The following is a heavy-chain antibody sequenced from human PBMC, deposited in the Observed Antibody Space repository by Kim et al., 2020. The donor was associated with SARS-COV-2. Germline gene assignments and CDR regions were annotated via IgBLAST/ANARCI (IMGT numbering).Heavy chain of an antibody. V-gene: IGHV4-4*09. Sequence: NYNPSLKSGVTISVDTTKNQFSLKVNSVTGADTAVYYCVKYSSGWSRFDPWGQGTLVTVSS. D-gene: IGHD6-19*01. J-gene: IGHJ5*02. CDR3: VKYSSGWSRFDP.